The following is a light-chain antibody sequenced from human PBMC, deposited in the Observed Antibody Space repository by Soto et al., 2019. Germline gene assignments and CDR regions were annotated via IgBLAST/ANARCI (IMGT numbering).Light chain of an antibody. J-gene: IGKJ1*01. CDR3: QQYNNWPRT. CDR2: VAS. CDR1: QSVSSN. Sequence: EIVMTQSPGTLSVPPGERATLSCSASQSVSSNLAWYQQKPGQSPRLHIYVASTRATGIPARFSGSGSGTEFTRTISSLQSEDFAVYYCQQYNNWPRTFGQGTKVEIK. V-gene: IGKV3-15*01.